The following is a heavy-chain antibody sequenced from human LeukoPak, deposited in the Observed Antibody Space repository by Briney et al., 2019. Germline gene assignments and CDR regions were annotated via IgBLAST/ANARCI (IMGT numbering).Heavy chain of an antibody. V-gene: IGHV3-23*01. CDR1: GFIFTNYA. Sequence: PGGSLRLSCATSGFIFTNYAMYWVRQAPGKGLEWVSATTGSGGSTYYADSVKGRFTISRDNAKNTLYLQMNSLRAEDTAVYYCARVPYSTVGYDAYFDYWGQGTLVTVSS. D-gene: IGHD5-12*01. CDR2: TTGSGGST. J-gene: IGHJ4*02. CDR3: ARVPYSTVGYDAYFDY.